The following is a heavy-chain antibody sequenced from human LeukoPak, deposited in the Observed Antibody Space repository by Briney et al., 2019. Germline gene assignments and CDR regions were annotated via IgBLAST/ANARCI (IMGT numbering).Heavy chain of an antibody. D-gene: IGHD2-2*02. J-gene: IGHJ6*02. Sequence: PSETLSLTCTVSGGSISSYYWSWIRQPPGKGLEWIGYIYYSGSTNYNPSLKSRVTISVDTSKNQFSLKLSSVTAADTAVYYCARHDDIVVVPAAISRGYYYGMDVWGQGTTVTVSS. CDR1: GGSISSYY. CDR3: ARHDDIVVVPAAISRGYYYGMDV. CDR2: IYYSGST. V-gene: IGHV4-59*08.